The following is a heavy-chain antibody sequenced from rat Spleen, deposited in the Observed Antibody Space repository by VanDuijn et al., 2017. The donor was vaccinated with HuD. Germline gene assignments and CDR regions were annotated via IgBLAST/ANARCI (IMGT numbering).Heavy chain of an antibody. CDR3: AREAITTGDFDY. CDR1: GFSLTSYN. D-gene: IGHD1-10*01. Sequence: QVQLMESGPGLVQPSETLSLTCTVSGFSLTSYNVHWVRQPPGTGLEWMGVMWSGGSTDYNSALKSRLSISRDTSKNQVFLKMNSLQSEDTTTYYCAREAITTGDFDYWGQGVMVTVSS. J-gene: IGHJ2*01. V-gene: IGHV2-45*01. CDR2: MWSGGST.